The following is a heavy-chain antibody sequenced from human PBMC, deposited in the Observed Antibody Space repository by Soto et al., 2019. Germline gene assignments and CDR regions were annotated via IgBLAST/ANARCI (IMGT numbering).Heavy chain of an antibody. Sequence: QVQLVESGGGVVQPGRSLRLSCAASGFTFSSYGMHWVRQAPGKGLEWVAVISYDGSNKYYADSVKGRFTISRDNSKNTXYXXMNSLRAEDTAVYYCAKDLHTPCRSGGSCYSHFDYWGQGTLVTVSS. CDR3: AKDLHTPCRSGGSCYSHFDY. J-gene: IGHJ4*02. D-gene: IGHD2-15*01. V-gene: IGHV3-30*18. CDR1: GFTFSSYG. CDR2: ISYDGSNK.